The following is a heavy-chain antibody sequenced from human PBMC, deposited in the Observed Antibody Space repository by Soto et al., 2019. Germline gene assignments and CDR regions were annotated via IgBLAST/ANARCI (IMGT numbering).Heavy chain of an antibody. Sequence: SETLSLTCTVSGGSISSYYWSWIRQPPGKGLEWIGYIYYSGSTNYNPSLKSRVTISVDTSKNQFSLKLSSVTAEDTAVYYCARGITMVRDYYMDVWGKGTTVTVSS. V-gene: IGHV4-59*01. CDR1: GGSISSYY. CDR2: IYYSGST. J-gene: IGHJ6*03. D-gene: IGHD3-10*01. CDR3: ARGITMVRDYYMDV.